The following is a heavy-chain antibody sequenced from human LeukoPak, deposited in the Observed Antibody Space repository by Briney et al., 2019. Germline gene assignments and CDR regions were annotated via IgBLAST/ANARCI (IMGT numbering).Heavy chain of an antibody. V-gene: IGHV4-59*12. CDR3: ARRRRILGNIVVVPAAALGRYYFDY. CDR1: GGSISNYY. Sequence: PSETLSLTCTVSGGSISNYYWSWIRQPPGKGLEWIGYIYYSGFTNDNPSLKSRVTISVDTSRNQVALKLSSVTAADTAVYYCARRRRILGNIVVVPAAALGRYYFDYWGQGTLVTVSS. D-gene: IGHD2-2*01. CDR2: IYYSGFT. J-gene: IGHJ4*02.